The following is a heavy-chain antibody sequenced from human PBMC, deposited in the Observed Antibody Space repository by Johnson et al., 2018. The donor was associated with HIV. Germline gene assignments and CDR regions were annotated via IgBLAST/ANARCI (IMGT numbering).Heavy chain of an antibody. CDR1: GFTFNTNW. J-gene: IGHJ3*02. Sequence: MQLVESGGDLVQPGGSLRLSCVGSGFTFNTNWMHWVRQAPGKGLVWVSRINSDGSSTSYADSVKGRFTISRDNAKNTLYLQMDSLGAEDTAVYYCAIVQLLADDVFNIWGQGTMVTVSS. V-gene: IGHV3-74*01. CDR2: INSDGSST. CDR3: AIVQLLADDVFNI. D-gene: IGHD3-10*01.